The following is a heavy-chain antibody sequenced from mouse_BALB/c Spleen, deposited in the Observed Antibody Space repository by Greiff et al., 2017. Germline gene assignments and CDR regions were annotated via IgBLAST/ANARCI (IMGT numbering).Heavy chain of an antibody. CDR3: ARKTTVVAN. D-gene: IGHD1-1*01. V-gene: IGHV1-77*01. CDR1: GYTFTDYY. Sequence: VQRVESGAELARPGASVKLSCKASGYTFTDYYINWVKQRTGQGLEWIGEIYPGSGNTYYNEKFKGKATLTADKSSSTAYMQLSSLTSEDSAVYFCARKTTVVANWGQGTTLTVSS. J-gene: IGHJ2*01. CDR2: IYPGSGNT.